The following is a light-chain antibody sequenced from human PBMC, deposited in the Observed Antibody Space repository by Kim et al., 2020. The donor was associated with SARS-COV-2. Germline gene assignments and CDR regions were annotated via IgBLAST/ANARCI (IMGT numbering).Light chain of an antibody. CDR3: QQYYRTLT. V-gene: IGKV4-1*01. CDR1: QSVLYSSNNKNY. Sequence: DIVMTQSPDSLAVSLGERATINCKSSQSVLYSSNNKNYLAWYQQKPGQPPKLLIYWASTRESGVPDRFSGSGSGTDFTLTISSLQAEDVAVYYGQQYYRTLTFCQGTKVDIK. CDR2: WAS. J-gene: IGKJ1*01.